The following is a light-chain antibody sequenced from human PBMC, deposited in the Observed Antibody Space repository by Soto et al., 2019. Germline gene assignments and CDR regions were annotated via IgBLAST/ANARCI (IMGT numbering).Light chain of an antibody. Sequence: QSVLTQPASVSGSPGQSITISCTGTSSDVGGYNYVSWYQQHPGKAPKLMIYDVSNRPSGVSDRFSGSKSGNTASLTISGLQAEDEGDYYCSSYTSSSTHVVFGGGTKLTV. CDR1: SSDVGGYNY. V-gene: IGLV2-14*01. J-gene: IGLJ2*01. CDR3: SSYTSSSTHVV. CDR2: DVS.